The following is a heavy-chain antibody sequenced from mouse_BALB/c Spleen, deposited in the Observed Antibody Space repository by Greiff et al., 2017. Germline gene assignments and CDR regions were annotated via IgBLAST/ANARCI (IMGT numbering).Heavy chain of an antibody. CDR3: APSSPSYAMDY. D-gene: IGHD1-1*01. CDR1: GYTFSSYW. V-gene: IGHV1-9*01. Sequence: VHLVESGAELMKPGASVKISCKATGYTFSSYWIEWVKQRPGHGLEWIGEILPGSGSTNYNEKFKGKATFTADTSSNTAYMQLSSLTSEDSAVYYCAPSSPSYAMDYWGEGTSVTVSS. J-gene: IGHJ4*01. CDR2: ILPGSGST.